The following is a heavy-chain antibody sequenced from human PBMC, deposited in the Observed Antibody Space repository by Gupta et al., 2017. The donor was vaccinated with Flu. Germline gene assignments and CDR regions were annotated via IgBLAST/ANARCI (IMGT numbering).Heavy chain of an antibody. D-gene: IGHD3-3*01. CDR1: FSFSAYA. V-gene: IGHV3-21*01. Sequence: FSFSAYAMTWVRQAPGKGPEWVSSVPVSNDFMLYADSVRGRFTISRDNAKNSLFLDMNSLRPEDTGLYYCARDLSTSGVPIYAFDIWGRGTMVTVSS. CDR3: ARDLSTSGVPIYAFDI. J-gene: IGHJ3*02. CDR2: VPVSNDFM.